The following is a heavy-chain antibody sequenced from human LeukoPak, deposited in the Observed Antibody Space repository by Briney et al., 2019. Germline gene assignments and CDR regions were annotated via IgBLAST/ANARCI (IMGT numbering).Heavy chain of an antibody. CDR1: GGSFSGYY. J-gene: IGHJ5*02. V-gene: IGHV4-34*01. D-gene: IGHD1-1*01. CDR3: ARKGGGQLVNTRRWFDP. CDR2: INHSGST. Sequence: PSETLSLTCAVYGGSFSGYYWSWIRQPPGKGLEWIGEINHSGSTNYNPSLKSRVTISVETSKKQFSLRLSSVTAADTAVYYCARKGGGQLVNTRRWFDPWGQGTLVTVSS.